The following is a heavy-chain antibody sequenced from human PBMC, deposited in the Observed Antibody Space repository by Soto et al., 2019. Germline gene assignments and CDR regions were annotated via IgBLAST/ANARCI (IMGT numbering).Heavy chain of an antibody. CDR3: ARGSRYDILTGYYC. Sequence: GSLRLSCAASGFTFSSYGMHWVRQATGKGLEWVAVIWYDGSNKYYADSVKGRFTISRDNSKNTLYLQMNSLRAEDTAVYYCARGSRYDILTGYYCWGQGTLVTVSS. V-gene: IGHV3-33*01. CDR1: GFTFSSYG. D-gene: IGHD3-9*01. CDR2: IWYDGSNK. J-gene: IGHJ4*02.